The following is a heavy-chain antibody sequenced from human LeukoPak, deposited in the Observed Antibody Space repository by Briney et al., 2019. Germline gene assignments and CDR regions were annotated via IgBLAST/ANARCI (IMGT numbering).Heavy chain of an antibody. Sequence: SVKVCCKASGGTFSSYAISWVRQAPGQGLEWMGRIIPIFGTANYAQKFQGRVTITTDESTSTAYMELSSLRSEDTAVYYCARESMVRGVIIMGFDYWGQGTLVTVSS. CDR3: ARESMVRGVIIMGFDY. J-gene: IGHJ4*02. CDR1: GGTFSSYA. V-gene: IGHV1-69*05. CDR2: IIPIFGTA. D-gene: IGHD3-10*01.